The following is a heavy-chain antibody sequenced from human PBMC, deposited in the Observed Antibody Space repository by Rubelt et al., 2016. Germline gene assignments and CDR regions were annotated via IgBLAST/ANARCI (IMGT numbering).Heavy chain of an antibody. V-gene: IGHV4-4*02. CDR2: IYHSGST. D-gene: IGHD3-10*01. J-gene: IGHJ4*02. CDR1: GGSISSSNW. CDR3: ARNWAWFGESFPHYFDY. Sequence: QLQLQESGPGLVKPSGTLSLTCAVSGGSISSSNWWSWVRQPPGKGLEWIGEIYHSGSTNYNPSLKSRVTISVDTSKNQFSLKLSSVTAADTAVYYCARNWAWFGESFPHYFDYWGQGTLVTVSS.